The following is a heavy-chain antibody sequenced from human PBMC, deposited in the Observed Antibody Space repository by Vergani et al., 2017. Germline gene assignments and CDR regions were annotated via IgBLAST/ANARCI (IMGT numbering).Heavy chain of an antibody. J-gene: IGHJ4*02. CDR2: ISGSSSYV. V-gene: IGHV3-21*02. Sequence: EVQLVESGGGLVKPGGSLRLSCAASGFSFSSNSMNWVRQAPGKGREWVASISGSSSYVFYRDSVEGRFTITRDNAKKSVYLQMNSLRAEDTAMYFCARGLWDCTHIRCSPPSYWGQGTQVTVSS. CDR1: GFSFSSNS. CDR3: ARGLWDCTHIRCSPPSY. D-gene: IGHD2-8*01.